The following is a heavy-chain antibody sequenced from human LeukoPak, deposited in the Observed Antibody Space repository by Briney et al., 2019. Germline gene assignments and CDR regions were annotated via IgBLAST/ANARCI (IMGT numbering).Heavy chain of an antibody. CDR2: IKSKTDGGTT. Sequence: PGGSLRLSCAVSGLTFRDAWLMWVRQAPGKGLEWVGRIKSKTDGGTTDYASPVKGRFTISRDDSKNTLYLQMNSLKTEDTAVYYCTTEEGGTIVRGLIITEDYWGQGTLVTVSS. J-gene: IGHJ4*02. D-gene: IGHD3-10*01. V-gene: IGHV3-15*01. CDR1: GLTFRDAW. CDR3: TTEEGGTIVRGLIITEDY.